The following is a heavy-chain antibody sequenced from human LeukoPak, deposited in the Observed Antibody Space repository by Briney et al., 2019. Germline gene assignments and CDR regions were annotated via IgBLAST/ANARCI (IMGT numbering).Heavy chain of an antibody. Sequence: PSETLSLTCTVSGDSSSSSSYYWGWIRQPPGKGLEWIGYIYYTGSAYYNPSLKSRVTLSVDTSKNHFSLKLSSVTAADTAVYYCARHSGTYYADFDSWGQGTLVTVSS. CDR1: GDSSSSSSYY. D-gene: IGHD1-26*01. J-gene: IGHJ4*02. V-gene: IGHV4-39*01. CDR3: ARHSGTYYADFDS. CDR2: IYYTGSA.